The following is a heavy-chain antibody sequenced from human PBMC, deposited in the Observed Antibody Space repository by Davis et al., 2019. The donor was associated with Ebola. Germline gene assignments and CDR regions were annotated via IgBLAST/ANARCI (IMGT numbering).Heavy chain of an antibody. CDR2: ISAYNGNT. J-gene: IGHJ4*02. D-gene: IGHD4-17*01. CDR3: ARELYGDDY. V-gene: IGHV1-18*01. CDR1: GYTFTGSH. Sequence: ASVKVSCKASGYTFTGSHLHWVRQAPGQRLEWMGWISAYNGNTNYAQKLQGRVTMTTDTSTSTAYMELRSLRSDDTAVYYCARELYGDDYWGQGTLVTVSS.